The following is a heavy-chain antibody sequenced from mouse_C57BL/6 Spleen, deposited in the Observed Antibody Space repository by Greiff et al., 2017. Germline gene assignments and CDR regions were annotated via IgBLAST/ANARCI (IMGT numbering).Heavy chain of an antibody. V-gene: IGHV1-85*01. CDR3: ARMRDYGALDY. Sequence: QVQLKQSGPELVKPGASVKLSCKASGYTFTSYDINWVKQRPGQGLEWIGCFYPRDGSTKYNEKFKGKATLTVETSSSTVYLELHRLTSEDSAVYYCARMRDYGALDYWGQGTTVTVSS. D-gene: IGHD2-4*01. J-gene: IGHJ4*01. CDR2: FYPRDGST. CDR1: GYTFTSYD.